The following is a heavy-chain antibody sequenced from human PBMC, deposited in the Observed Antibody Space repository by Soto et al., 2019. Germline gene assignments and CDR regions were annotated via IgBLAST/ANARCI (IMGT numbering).Heavy chain of an antibody. CDR2: IYYSGST. CDR3: ARITMIVVVTSDAFDI. J-gene: IGHJ3*02. Sequence: SSETLSLTCTVSGGSISSSSYYWGWIRQPPGKGLEWIGSIYYSGSTYYNPSLKSRVTISVDTSKNQFSLKLSSVTAADTAVYYCARITMIVVVTSDAFDIWGQGTMVTVSS. V-gene: IGHV4-39*01. D-gene: IGHD3-22*01. CDR1: GGSISSSSYY.